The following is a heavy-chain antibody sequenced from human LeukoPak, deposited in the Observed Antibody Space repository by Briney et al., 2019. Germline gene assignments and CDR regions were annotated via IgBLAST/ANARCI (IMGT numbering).Heavy chain of an antibody. Sequence: AAVTVSCKASGYTFTSYAMNRLRQAPGQALDGIGWINTNTGNPTYAQGFTGRFVFSLDTSVSKAYVQISSLKCEDTAVYYCSTSLGMAAPSRYCFQVRGHG. J-gene: IGHJ4*01. CDR3: STSLGMAAPSRYCFQV. D-gene: IGHD6-13*01. CDR2: INTNTGNP. V-gene: IGHV7-4-1*02. CDR1: GYTFTSYA.